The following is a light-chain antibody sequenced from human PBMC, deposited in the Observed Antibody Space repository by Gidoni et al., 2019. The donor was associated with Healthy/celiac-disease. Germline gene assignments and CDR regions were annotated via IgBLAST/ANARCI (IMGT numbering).Light chain of an antibody. J-gene: IGLJ2*01. CDR1: KLGDKY. V-gene: IGLV3-1*01. CDR3: QAWDSSTAE. CDR2: QDS. Sequence: SYELTQPPSVSVSPGQTASITCSGAKLGDKYACWYQQKPGPSPVLVIYQDSKRPSGIPERFSGSNSGNTATLTISGTQAMDEADYYCQAWDSSTAEFGGGTKLTVL.